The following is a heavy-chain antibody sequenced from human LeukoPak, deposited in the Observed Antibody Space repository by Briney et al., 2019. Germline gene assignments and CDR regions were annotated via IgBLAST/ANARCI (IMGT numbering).Heavy chain of an antibody. J-gene: IGHJ6*02. V-gene: IGHV3-23*01. CDR1: GFTFSSYA. D-gene: IGHD4-17*01. CDR3: AKDLLPDYGENYYYYGMDV. CDR2: ISGSGGST. Sequence: GGSLGLSCAASGFTFSSYAMSWVRQAPGKGLEWVSAISGSGGSTYYADSVKGRFTISRDNSKNTLYLQVNSLRAEDTAVYYCAKDLLPDYGENYYYYGMDVWGQGTTVTVSS.